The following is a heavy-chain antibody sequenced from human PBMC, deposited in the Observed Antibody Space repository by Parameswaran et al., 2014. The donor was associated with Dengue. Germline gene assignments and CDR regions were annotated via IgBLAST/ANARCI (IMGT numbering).Heavy chain of an antibody. CDR2: IIPIFGPP. D-gene: IGHD3-10*01. Sequence: WVRQAPGQGFDWMGGIIPIFGPPKYAQKFQGRVTITADESTGTAYMELSSLRSEDSAVYYCAFSVRLVRGLNYYYYGMDVWGQGTTVTVSS. J-gene: IGHJ6*02. V-gene: IGHV1-69*01. CDR3: AFSVRLVRGLNYYYYGMDV.